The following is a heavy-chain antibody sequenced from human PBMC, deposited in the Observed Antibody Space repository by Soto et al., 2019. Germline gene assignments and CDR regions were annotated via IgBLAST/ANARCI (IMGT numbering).Heavy chain of an antibody. CDR1: GITFSRYA. Sequence: ESGGGLVQHGGSLRLSCTASGITFSRYAMSWVRQAPGKGLEWVSAITSSGDTTYYADSVKGRFTISRDNSKSTLFLQMNSLRAEDTAIYLCGGYDPLPDYWGQGTLVTVSS. CDR2: ITSSGDTT. J-gene: IGHJ4*02. D-gene: IGHD5-12*01. CDR3: GGYDPLPDY. V-gene: IGHV3-23*01.